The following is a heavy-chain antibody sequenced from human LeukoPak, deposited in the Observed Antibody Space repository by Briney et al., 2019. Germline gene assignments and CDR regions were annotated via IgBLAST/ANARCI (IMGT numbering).Heavy chain of an antibody. V-gene: IGHV3-48*03. CDR2: ITSSGSTI. Sequence: GGSLRLSCAASGFTFSSYEMNWVRQAPGKGLEWVSYITSSGSTIYYADSVKGRFTSSRDNAKNSLYLQMNSLRAEDTAVYYCARVSGYWGSGNYYFDYWGQGTLVTVSS. D-gene: IGHD3-10*01. J-gene: IGHJ4*02. CDR1: GFTFSSYE. CDR3: ARVSGYWGSGNYYFDY.